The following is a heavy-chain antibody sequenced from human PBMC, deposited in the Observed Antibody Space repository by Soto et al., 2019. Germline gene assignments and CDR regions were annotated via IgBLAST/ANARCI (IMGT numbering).Heavy chain of an antibody. V-gene: IGHV3-21*01. D-gene: IGHD3-22*01. Sequence: PGGSLRLSCAASGFTFSSYSMNWVRQAPGKGLEWVSSISSSSSYIYYADPVKGRFTISRDNAKNSLYLQMNSLRAEDTAVYYCAGDPTAQDYDSSGYYPYYFDYWGQGTLVTVSS. CDR3: AGDPTAQDYDSSGYYPYYFDY. CDR2: ISSSSSYI. CDR1: GFTFSSYS. J-gene: IGHJ4*02.